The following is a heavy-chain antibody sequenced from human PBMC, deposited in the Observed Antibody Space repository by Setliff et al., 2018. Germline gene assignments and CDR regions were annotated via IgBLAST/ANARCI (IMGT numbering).Heavy chain of an antibody. D-gene: IGHD6-19*01. CDR3: ATRPGIAVAGFDH. Sequence: GASVKVSCKASGYTFTSYGISWVRQAPGQGLEWMGWISAYNGNTNYAQKLQGRVTLTRDTSASTAYMELSSLRSEDTAVYYCATRPGIAVAGFDHWGQGTLVTVSS. CDR1: GYTFTSYG. CDR2: ISAYNGNT. J-gene: IGHJ4*02. V-gene: IGHV1-18*01.